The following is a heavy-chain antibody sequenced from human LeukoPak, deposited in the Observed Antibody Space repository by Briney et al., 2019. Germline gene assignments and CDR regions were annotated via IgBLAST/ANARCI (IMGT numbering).Heavy chain of an antibody. Sequence: PSETLSLTCTVSGYSISSGYYWGWIRQPPGKGLEWIGSIYHSGSTYYNPSLKSRVTISVNTSKNQFSLKLSSVTAADTAVYYCARLITVTGVDPWGQGTLVTVSS. CDR3: ARLITVTGVDP. CDR2: IYHSGST. D-gene: IGHD4-11*01. CDR1: GYSISSGYY. V-gene: IGHV4-38-2*02. J-gene: IGHJ5*02.